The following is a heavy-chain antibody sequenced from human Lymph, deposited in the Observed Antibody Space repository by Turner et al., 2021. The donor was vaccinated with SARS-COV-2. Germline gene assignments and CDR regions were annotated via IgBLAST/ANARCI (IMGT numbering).Heavy chain of an antibody. V-gene: IGHV3-9*01. J-gene: IGHJ4*02. CDR2: ISWNSGSI. CDR3: AKDPNWYVLSAVDY. D-gene: IGHD1-1*01. CDR1: GFTFDDYA. Sequence: EVQLVESGGGLVQPGRSLRLSCAASGFTFDDYAMHWVRQAPGKGLEWVSGISWNSGSIGYADSVKGRFTISRDNAKNSLYLQMNSLRAEDTALYYCAKDPNWYVLSAVDYWGQGTLVTVSS.